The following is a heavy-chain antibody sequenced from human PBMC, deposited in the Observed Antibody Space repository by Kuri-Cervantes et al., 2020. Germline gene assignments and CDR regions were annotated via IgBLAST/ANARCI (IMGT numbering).Heavy chain of an antibody. CDR3: ARDQYFYYMDV. CDR2: INHSGIT. CDR1: GVSFSGYY. D-gene: IGHD2-2*01. V-gene: IGHV4-34*01. Sequence: SETLSLTCAVYGVSFSGYYWTWIRQPPGKGLEWIGDINHSGITNYNPSLKSRVTISVDSSKNHFSLKVSSVTAADTAVYFCARDQYFYYMDVWGKGTAVTVSS. J-gene: IGHJ6*03.